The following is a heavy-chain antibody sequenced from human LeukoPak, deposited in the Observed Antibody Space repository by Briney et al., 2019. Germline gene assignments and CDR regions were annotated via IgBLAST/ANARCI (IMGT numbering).Heavy chain of an antibody. CDR2: IYYSGST. V-gene: IGHV4-59*01. Sequence: SETLSLTCTVSGGSISSYYWSWIRQPPGKGLEWIGYIYYSGSTNYNPSLKSRVTISVDTSKNQFSLKLSSVTAADTAVYYCARDTRCSSTSCYMGGNWFDPWGQGTLVTVSS. J-gene: IGHJ5*02. D-gene: IGHD2-2*02. CDR3: ARDTRCSSTSCYMGGNWFDP. CDR1: GGSISSYY.